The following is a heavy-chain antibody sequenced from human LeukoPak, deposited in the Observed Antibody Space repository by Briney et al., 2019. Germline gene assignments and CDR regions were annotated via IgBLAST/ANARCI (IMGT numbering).Heavy chain of an antibody. D-gene: IGHD2-15*01. CDR3: ARGDLLVAATPVWFDP. CDR2: IWYDGSNK. V-gene: IGHV3-33*01. Sequence: QPGRSLRLSCAASGFTFISYGMHWVRQAPGKGLEWVAVIWYDGSNKYYADSVKGRFTISRDNSKNTLYLEMNSLRAEDTAVYYCARGDLLVAATPVWFDPWAREPWSPSPQ. J-gene: IGHJ5*02. CDR1: GFTFISYG.